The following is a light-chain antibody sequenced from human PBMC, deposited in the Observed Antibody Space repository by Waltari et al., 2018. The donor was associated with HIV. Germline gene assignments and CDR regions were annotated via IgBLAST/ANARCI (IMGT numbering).Light chain of an antibody. Sequence: QSALTQPASVSGSPAQSITITCTGTSSDVGSYKSVLCYQQRPDKAPKRIMYGVTNRPSGVSNRFSGSKSGNTASLTISGLQADDEADYFCNSYVAADTRVFGPETKVTVL. CDR2: GVT. CDR3: NSYVAADTRV. V-gene: IGLV2-14*03. J-gene: IGLJ1*01. CDR1: SSDVGSYKS.